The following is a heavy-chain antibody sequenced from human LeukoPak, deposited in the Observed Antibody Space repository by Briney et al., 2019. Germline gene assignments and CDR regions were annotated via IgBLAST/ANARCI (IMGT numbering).Heavy chain of an antibody. D-gene: IGHD3-9*01. CDR3: ARTYYDILTGYCDY. CDR2: ISGSGGST. J-gene: IGHJ4*02. V-gene: IGHV3-23*01. Sequence: GGSLRLSCTASGFTFSTYTMSWVRQAPGKGLEWVSAISGSGGSTYYADSVKGRFTISRDNSKNTLYLQMNSLRAEDTAVYYCARTYYDILTGYCDYWGQGTLVTVSS. CDR1: GFTFSTYT.